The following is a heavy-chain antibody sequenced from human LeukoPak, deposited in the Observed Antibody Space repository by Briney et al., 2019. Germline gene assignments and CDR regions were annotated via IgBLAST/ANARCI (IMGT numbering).Heavy chain of an antibody. J-gene: IGHJ4*02. CDR3: ARDTVGPYFDY. CDR2: INPNSGGT. D-gene: IGHD4-23*01. V-gene: IGHV1-2*02. CDR1: GYTFTGYY. Sequence: GASVKVSCKASGYTFTGYYMHWVRQAPGQGLELLGWINPNSGGTNYAQKFQGRGNMTRATSISTAYMELSRLRSDDTAVYYCARDTVGPYFDYWGQGTLVTVSS.